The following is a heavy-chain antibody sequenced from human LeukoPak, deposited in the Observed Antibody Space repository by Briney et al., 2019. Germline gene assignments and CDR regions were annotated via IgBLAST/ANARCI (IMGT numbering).Heavy chain of an antibody. Sequence: PGGSLRLSCAASGFTFSTYWMHWVRQAPGKGLVWVSRINPDGSNTNYADSVKGRFTISRDNTKNTLYLQMNSLRAEDTAVYYCAKVDGVRAAPGRGRVDSWGQGTLVTISS. CDR3: AKVDGVRAAPGRGRVDS. V-gene: IGHV3-74*01. J-gene: IGHJ4*02. D-gene: IGHD6-13*01. CDR1: GFTFSTYW. CDR2: INPDGSNT.